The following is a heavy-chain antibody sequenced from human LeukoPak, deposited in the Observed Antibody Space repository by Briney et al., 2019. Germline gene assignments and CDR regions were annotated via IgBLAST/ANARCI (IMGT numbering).Heavy chain of an antibody. J-gene: IGHJ5*02. CDR3: AKEGQWLVSWFDP. D-gene: IGHD6-19*01. CDR1: GYTFTGYY. Sequence: GASVKVSCKASGYTFTGYYMHWVRQAPGQGLEWMGWINPNSGATNYAQKFQSRDTMTRDTSISTVYMELSRLTSDDTAVYYCAKEGQWLVSWFDPWGQGTLVTVSS. CDR2: INPNSGAT. V-gene: IGHV1-2*02.